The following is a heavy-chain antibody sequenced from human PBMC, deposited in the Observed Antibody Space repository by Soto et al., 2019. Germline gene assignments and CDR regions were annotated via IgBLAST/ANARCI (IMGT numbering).Heavy chain of an antibody. CDR2: IWYDGSNK. CDR1: GFTFSSYG. J-gene: IGHJ6*02. Sequence: QVQLVESGGGVVQPGRSLRLSCAASGFTFSSYGMHWVRQAPGKGLEWVAVIWYDGSNKYYADSVKGRFTISRDNSKNTLYLQMNSLRAEDTAVYYCAREETYKWNDVTYYYGMDVWGQGTTVTVSS. V-gene: IGHV3-33*01. D-gene: IGHD1-20*01. CDR3: AREETYKWNDVTYYYGMDV.